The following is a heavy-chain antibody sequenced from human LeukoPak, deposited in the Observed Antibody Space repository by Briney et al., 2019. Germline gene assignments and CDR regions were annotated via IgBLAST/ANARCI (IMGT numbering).Heavy chain of an antibody. CDR1: GGSISSGGYY. CDR3: ARDRSGDTATLDY. V-gene: IGHV4-30-2*01. J-gene: IGHJ4*02. Sequence: SQTLSLTCTVSGGSISSGGYYWSWIRQPPGKGLEWIGYIYHSGSTYYNPSLKSRVTISVDRSKNQFSLKLSSVTAADTAVYYCARDRSGDTATLDYWGQGTLVTVSS. CDR2: IYHSGST. D-gene: IGHD5-18*01.